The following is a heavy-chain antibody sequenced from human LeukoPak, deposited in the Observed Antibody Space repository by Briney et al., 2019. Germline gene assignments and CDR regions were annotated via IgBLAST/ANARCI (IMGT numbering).Heavy chain of an antibody. J-gene: IGHJ4*02. Sequence: SETLSLTCTVSGGSISSYYWSWIRQPPGKGLEWIGYIYYSGSTNYNPSLKSRVTISVDTSKNQFSLKLSSVTAADTAVYYCARDRSSGFDYWGQGTLVTVSS. CDR2: IYYSGST. CDR3: ARDRSSGFDY. CDR1: GGSISSYY. D-gene: IGHD6-19*01. V-gene: IGHV4-59*01.